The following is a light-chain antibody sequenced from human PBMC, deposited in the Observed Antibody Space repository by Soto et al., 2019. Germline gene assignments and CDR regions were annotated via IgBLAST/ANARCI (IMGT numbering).Light chain of an antibody. CDR3: QQYNSYPMYT. CDR2: DAS. CDR1: QSISSW. J-gene: IGKJ2*01. V-gene: IGKV1-5*02. Sequence: DIQMTQSPSTLSASVGDRVAIICRASQSISSWLAWYQQKPGKAPKLLIYDASSLESGVPSRFSGSGSGTEFTLTISSLQPDDFATYYCQQYNSYPMYTFGQGTKLEIK.